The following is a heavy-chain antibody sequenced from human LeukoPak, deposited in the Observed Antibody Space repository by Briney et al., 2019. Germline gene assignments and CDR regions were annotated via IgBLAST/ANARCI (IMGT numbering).Heavy chain of an antibody. D-gene: IGHD1-1*01. J-gene: IGHJ4*02. CDR3: ARDHNYAFDN. Sequence: GGSLRLSCTASGFPFIEYSMNWVRQVPGKGLEWIAYIGIDSGKARYADSVRGRFTISADKTRNSLYLQMNSLRVEDTAVYFCARDHNYAFDNWGQGTLVSVAS. CDR2: IGIDSGKA. CDR1: GFPFIEYS. V-gene: IGHV3-48*01.